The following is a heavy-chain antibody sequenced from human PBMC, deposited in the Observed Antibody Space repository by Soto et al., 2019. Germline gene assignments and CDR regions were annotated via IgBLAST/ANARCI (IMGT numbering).Heavy chain of an antibody. CDR3: ARLTMITISGVVIVNWFDP. Sequence: QVQLVQSGAEVKKPGASVKVSCKASGYTFTSYGISWVRQAPGQGLEWMGWISAYNGNTNYAQKLQGRVTMTTDTSTSTAYMELRSLRSDDTAVYYCARLTMITISGVVIVNWFDPWGQGTLVTVSS. J-gene: IGHJ5*02. CDR2: ISAYNGNT. CDR1: GYTFTSYG. V-gene: IGHV1-18*01. D-gene: IGHD3-3*01.